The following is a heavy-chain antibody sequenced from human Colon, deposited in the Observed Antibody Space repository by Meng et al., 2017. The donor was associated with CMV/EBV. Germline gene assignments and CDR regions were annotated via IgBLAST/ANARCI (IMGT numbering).Heavy chain of an antibody. D-gene: IGHD5-18*01. CDR1: GDSINSNTYN. CDR3: VRGGTAMVAHFDY. V-gene: IGHV4-39*07. Sequence: QLQLQEAGPGLVKASETLSLTFTVSGDSINSNTYNWGWIRQPPGKGLEWIGNVYYTEGTYYNPSLKSRVTISIDTSMNQFSLKLSSVTAADTAIYYCVRGGTAMVAHFDYWGQGALVTVSS. CDR2: VYYTEGT. J-gene: IGHJ4*02.